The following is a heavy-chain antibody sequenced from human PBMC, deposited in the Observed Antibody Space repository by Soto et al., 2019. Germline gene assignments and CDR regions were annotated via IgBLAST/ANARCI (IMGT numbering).Heavy chain of an antibody. Sequence: GESLKISCKGSGYSFTSYWIGWVRQMPGKGLEWMGIIYPGDSDTRYSPSFQGQVTISADKSISTAYLQWSSLKASDTAMYYCARHRGPGCSGGSCYDLDYWGQGTLVTVSS. V-gene: IGHV5-51*01. CDR2: IYPGDSDT. CDR3: ARHRGPGCSGGSCYDLDY. CDR1: GYSFTSYW. D-gene: IGHD2-15*01. J-gene: IGHJ4*02.